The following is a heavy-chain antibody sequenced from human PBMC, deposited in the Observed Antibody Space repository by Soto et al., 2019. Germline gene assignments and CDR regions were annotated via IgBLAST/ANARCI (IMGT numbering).Heavy chain of an antibody. V-gene: IGHV1-69*05. J-gene: IGHJ3*02. CDR3: ARGINYYDSGDDAFDI. CDR2: IIPIFGTA. CDR1: GGTFSSYA. Sequence: SVKVSCKASGGTFSSYAISWVRQAPGQGLEWMGGIIPIFGTANYAQKFQGRVTMTRNTSISTAYMELSSLRSEDTAVYYCARGINYYDSGDDAFDIWGQGTMVTVSS. D-gene: IGHD3-10*01.